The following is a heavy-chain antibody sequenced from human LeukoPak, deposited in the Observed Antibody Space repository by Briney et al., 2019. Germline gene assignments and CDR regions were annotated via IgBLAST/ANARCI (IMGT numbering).Heavy chain of an antibody. CDR1: GGSISTYY. D-gene: IGHD6-6*01. J-gene: IGHJ4*02. V-gene: IGHV4-4*09. CDR2: IHASGPT. CDR3: ARHDAGIAARPFDN. Sequence: SETLSLTCTVSGGSISTYYWSWIRRPPGKGLEWIAYIHASGPTNYNPSLKSRITISVDASKNQFSLKLSSVTAADTAVYYCARHDAGIAARPFDNWGQGTLVTVSS.